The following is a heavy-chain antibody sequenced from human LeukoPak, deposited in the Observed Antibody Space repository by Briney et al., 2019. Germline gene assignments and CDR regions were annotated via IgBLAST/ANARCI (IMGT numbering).Heavy chain of an antibody. V-gene: IGHV3-7*01. CDR1: GFTFSSYW. D-gene: IGHD6-19*01. Sequence: GGSLRLSCAASGFTFSSYWMSWVRQAPGKGLEWVANIKEDGSEKYYVDSVRGRFTISRDNAQNSLYLQMNSLRAEDTAVYYCARDGAGYSSGWYAEYFQRWGQGSPVTVSS. CDR2: IKEDGSEK. J-gene: IGHJ1*01. CDR3: ARDGAGYSSGWYAEYFQR.